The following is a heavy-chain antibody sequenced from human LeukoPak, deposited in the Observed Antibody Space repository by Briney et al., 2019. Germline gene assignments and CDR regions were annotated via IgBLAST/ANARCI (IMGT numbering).Heavy chain of an antibody. CDR3: ARDPLSGSSGYYDGDYYYGMDV. J-gene: IGHJ6*02. D-gene: IGHD3-22*01. CDR2: ISAYNGNT. CDR1: GYTFTSYG. Sequence: GASVKVSCKASGYTFTSYGISWVRQAPGQGLEWMGWISAYNGNTNYAQKLQGRVTMTTDTSTSTAYMELRSLRSDDTAVYYCARDPLSGSSGYYDGDYYYGMDVWGQGTTVTVSS. V-gene: IGHV1-18*01.